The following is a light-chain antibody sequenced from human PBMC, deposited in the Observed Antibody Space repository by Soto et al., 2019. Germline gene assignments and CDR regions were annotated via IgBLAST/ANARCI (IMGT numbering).Light chain of an antibody. V-gene: IGKV1-6*01. CDR3: LQDYNYPFT. CDR1: QDIRND. J-gene: IGKJ3*01. Sequence: AIQMTQSPSSLSASVGDRVTITCRASQDIRNDLGWYQQKPGKAPKVLIYATSSLQSGVPSRFSGSGSGTDFTLTISSLQPEDFATYYYLQDYNYPFTFGPGTKVDIK. CDR2: ATS.